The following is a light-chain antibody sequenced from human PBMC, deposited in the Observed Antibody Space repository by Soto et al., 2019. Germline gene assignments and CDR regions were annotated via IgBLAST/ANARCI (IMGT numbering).Light chain of an antibody. Sequence: QSVLTQPPSVSGAPGQRVTISCTGSSSNIGADFDVHWYRQLPGTAPKLLIYGNINRPSGVPDRFSGSTSGTSASLTSTGLQAEDEADYYCQSYDTSLNVYVVFGGGTKVTVL. CDR2: GNI. J-gene: IGLJ2*01. CDR3: QSYDTSLNVYVV. V-gene: IGLV1-40*01. CDR1: SSNIGADFD.